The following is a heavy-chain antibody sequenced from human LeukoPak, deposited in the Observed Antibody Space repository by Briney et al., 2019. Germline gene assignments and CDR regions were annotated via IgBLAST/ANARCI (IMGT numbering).Heavy chain of an antibody. D-gene: IGHD5-24*01. CDR2: IFPGDSDS. CDR3: ARFRDDFPDY. J-gene: IGHJ4*02. V-gene: IGHV5-51*01. Sequence: ESLKISCKGSGYSFTSYWIGWVRRMPGKGLEWMGIIFPGDSDSRYSPSFQGQVTISVDKSISTAYLQWNSLKASDTAIYYCARFRDDFPDYWGQGTLIIVSS. CDR1: GYSFTSYW.